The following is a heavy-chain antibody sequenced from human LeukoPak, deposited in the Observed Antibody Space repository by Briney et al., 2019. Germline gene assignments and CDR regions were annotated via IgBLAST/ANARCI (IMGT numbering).Heavy chain of an antibody. Sequence: SETLSLTCAVYGGSFSGYYWSWIRQPPGKGLEWIGEINHSGSTNYNPSLKSRVTISVDTSKNQFSLKLSSVTAADTAVYYCARGGYGAYMGWGQGNLVTVSS. CDR3: ARGGYGAYMG. J-gene: IGHJ4*02. CDR2: INHSGST. CDR1: GGSFSGYY. D-gene: IGHD4-17*01. V-gene: IGHV4-34*01.